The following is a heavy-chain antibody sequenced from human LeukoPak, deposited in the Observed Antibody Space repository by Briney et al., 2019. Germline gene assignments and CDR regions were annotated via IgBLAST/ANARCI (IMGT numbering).Heavy chain of an antibody. CDR2: INHSGST. V-gene: IGHV4-34*01. Sequence: ASETLSLTCAVYGGSFSGYYWSWIRQPPGKGLEWIGEINHSGSTNYNPSLKSRVTISVDTSKNQFSLKLSSVTAADTAVYYCARGLQWLVTWGQGTLVTVSS. CDR3: ARGLQWLVT. CDR1: GGSFSGYY. J-gene: IGHJ5*02. D-gene: IGHD6-19*01.